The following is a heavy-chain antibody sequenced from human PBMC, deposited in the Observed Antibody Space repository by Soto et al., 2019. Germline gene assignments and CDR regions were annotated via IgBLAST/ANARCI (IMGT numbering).Heavy chain of an antibody. CDR3: ATLGNGMDV. CDR1: GGSISSSSYY. D-gene: IGHD1-26*01. J-gene: IGHJ6*02. Sequence: SETLSLTCTVSGGSISSSSYYWGWIRQPPGKGLEWIGSIYYSGSTYYNPSLKSRVTISVDTSKNQFSLKLSSVTAADTAVYYCATLGNGMDVWGPGTTVTVS. CDR2: IYYSGST. V-gene: IGHV4-39*01.